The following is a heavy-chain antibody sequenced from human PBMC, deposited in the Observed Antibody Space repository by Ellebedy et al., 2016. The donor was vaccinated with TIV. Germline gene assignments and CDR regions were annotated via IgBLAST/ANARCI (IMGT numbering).Heavy chain of an antibody. V-gene: IGHV4-39*01. J-gene: IGHJ6*02. CDR1: GVSSMITNFYY. CDR3: ARFRSGIVVAPAHYGMDV. Sequence: SETLSLTXTVSGVSSMITNFYYWGWVRQPPGRGLEWIGNVFYNGDTYYNPSLKSRVAISVDTSKNQFSLRLSSVAAADTAVYYCARFRSGIVVAPAHYGMDVWGQGTTVTVSS. D-gene: IGHD2-2*01. CDR2: VFYNGDT.